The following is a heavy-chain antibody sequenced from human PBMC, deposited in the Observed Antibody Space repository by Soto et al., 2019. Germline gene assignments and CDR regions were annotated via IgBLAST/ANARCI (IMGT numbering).Heavy chain of an antibody. CDR3: ARASLTMVRGVIDGIDY. D-gene: IGHD3-10*01. Sequence: LSLTCAVSGGSISSGGYSWSWIRQPPGKGLEWIGYIYHSGSTYYNPSLKSRVTISVDRSKNQFSLKLSSVTAADTAVYYCARASLTMVRGVIDGIDYWGQGTLVTSPQ. CDR2: IYHSGST. CDR1: GGSISSGGYS. V-gene: IGHV4-30-2*01. J-gene: IGHJ4*02.